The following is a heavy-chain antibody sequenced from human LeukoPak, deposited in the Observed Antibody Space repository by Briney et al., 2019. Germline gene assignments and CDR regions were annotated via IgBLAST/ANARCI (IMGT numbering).Heavy chain of an antibody. J-gene: IGHJ6*02. CDR1: GYTFIGYY. Sequence: ASVKVSCTASGYTFIGYYMHWVRQAPGQGLEWMGWINPNSGGTNYAQKFQGWVTMTRDTSISTAYMELSRLRSDDTAVYYCARALQYYDFWSGDPTIYGMDVWGQGTTVTVSS. CDR3: ARALQYYDFWSGDPTIYGMDV. V-gene: IGHV1-2*04. CDR2: INPNSGGT. D-gene: IGHD3-3*01.